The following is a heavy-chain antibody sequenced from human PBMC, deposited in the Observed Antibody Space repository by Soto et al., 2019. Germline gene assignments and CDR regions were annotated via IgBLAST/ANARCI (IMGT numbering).Heavy chain of an antibody. CDR2: IKQDGSEK. CDR3: ARDGSDFWSGYLFDP. V-gene: IGHV3-7*01. D-gene: IGHD3-3*01. J-gene: IGHJ5*02. Sequence: RRLSCAASGFTFSSYWMSWVRQAPGKGLEWVANIKQDGSEKYYVDSVKGRFTISRDNAKNSLYLQMNSLRAEDTAVYYCARDGSDFWSGYLFDPWGQGTLVTVSS. CDR1: GFTFSSYW.